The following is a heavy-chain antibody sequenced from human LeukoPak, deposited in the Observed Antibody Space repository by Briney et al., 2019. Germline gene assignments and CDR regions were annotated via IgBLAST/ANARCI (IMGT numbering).Heavy chain of an antibody. CDR2: ISPKNGNT. D-gene: IGHD2-2*01. V-gene: IGHV1-18*01. CDR1: GYTFSSYG. Sequence: GASVKVSCKASGYTFSSYGINWVRQAPGQGLEWMGWISPKNGNTNYARKFQGRVTMATDTATNTAYMELRSLRSDDTAMYYCAREGWVVIPGDYYYYFMGVWGRGTTVTVSS. J-gene: IGHJ6*03. CDR3: AREGWVVIPGDYYYYFMGV.